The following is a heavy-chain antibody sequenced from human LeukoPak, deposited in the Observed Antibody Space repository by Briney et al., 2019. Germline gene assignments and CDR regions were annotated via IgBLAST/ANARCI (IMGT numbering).Heavy chain of an antibody. CDR1: GFTFSDYY. CDR3: AGTTGRPLNWFDP. CDR2: ISSSGSTI. J-gene: IGHJ5*02. V-gene: IGHV3-11*01. Sequence: GGSLRLSCAASGFTFSDYYMSWIRQAPGKGLEWVSYISSSGSTIYYADSVKGRFTISRDNAKNSLYLQMNSLRAEDTAVYYCAGTTGRPLNWFDPWGQGTLVTVSS. D-gene: IGHD1-7*01.